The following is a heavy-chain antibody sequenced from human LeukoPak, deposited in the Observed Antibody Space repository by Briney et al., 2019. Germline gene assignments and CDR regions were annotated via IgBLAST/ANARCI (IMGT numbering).Heavy chain of an antibody. D-gene: IGHD5-24*01. J-gene: IGHJ4*02. CDR1: GYTFTNYY. V-gene: IGHV1-46*01. CDR2: INPSGGST. Sequence: ASVKVSCKTSGYTFTNYYMHWVRQAPGQGLEWMGIINPSGGSTNYVQKFQGRVTMTRDTSTSTVSMELGSLRSEDTAVHYCARDEARDGYTNYLDYCGQGALVTVSS. CDR3: ARDEARDGYTNYLDY.